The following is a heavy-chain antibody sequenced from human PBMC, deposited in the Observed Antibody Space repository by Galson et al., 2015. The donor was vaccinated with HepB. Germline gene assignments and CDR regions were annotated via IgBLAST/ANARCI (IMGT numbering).Heavy chain of an antibody. Sequence: PRLSCAASGFTVSSNYMSWVRQAPGKGLEWVSVIYSGGSTYYADSVKGRFTISRDNSKNTLYLQMNSLRAEDTAVYYCARGGDDYGDYGLGPSWYFDLWGRGTLVTVSS. D-gene: IGHD4-17*01. V-gene: IGHV3-53*01. J-gene: IGHJ2*01. CDR1: GFTVSSNY. CDR2: IYSGGST. CDR3: ARGGDDYGDYGLGPSWYFDL.